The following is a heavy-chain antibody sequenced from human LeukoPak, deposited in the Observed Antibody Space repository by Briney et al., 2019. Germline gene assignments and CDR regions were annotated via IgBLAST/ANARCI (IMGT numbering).Heavy chain of an antibody. J-gene: IGHJ6*02. CDR2: ISYDGSNK. CDR1: GFTFSSYA. Sequence: GRSLRLSCAASGFTFSSYAMHWVRQAPGKGLEWVAVISYDGSNKYYADSVKGRVTISRDKSKNTLYLQINSLRAEGTALYYFARDLPRGGASGGGSGSYYSVGYYYYGMDVWGQGTTVTVSS. D-gene: IGHD3-10*01. V-gene: IGHV3-30*04. CDR3: ARDLPRGGASGGGSGSYYSVGYYYYGMDV.